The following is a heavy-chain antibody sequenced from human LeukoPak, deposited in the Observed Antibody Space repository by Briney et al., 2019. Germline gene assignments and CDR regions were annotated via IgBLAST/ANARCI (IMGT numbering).Heavy chain of an antibody. V-gene: IGHV3-30*02. CDR1: GFTFSSYG. CDR3: ARDQTPFV. J-gene: IGHJ4*02. Sequence: LPGGSLRLSCAASGFTFSSYGMHWVRQAPGKGLDWVAFIHHDGSNKYYADSVRGRFTISRDNSKNTLYLQMNSLRAEDTAVYYCARDQTPFVWGQGTLVTVSS. CDR2: IHHDGSNK.